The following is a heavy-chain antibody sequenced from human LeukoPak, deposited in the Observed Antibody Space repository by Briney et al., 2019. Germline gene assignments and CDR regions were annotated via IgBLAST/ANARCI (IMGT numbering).Heavy chain of an antibody. CDR3: ATGIGTAAGYYFDY. J-gene: IGHJ4*02. V-gene: IGHV1-24*01. CDR2: FDPEDGET. D-gene: IGHD6-13*01. CDR1: GYTLTELS. Sequence: ASVKVSCKVSGYTLTELSMHWVRQAPGKGLEWMGGFDPEDGETIYAQKFQGRVTMTEDTSTDTAYMELSSLRSEDTAVYYCATGIGTAAGYYFDYWGQGTLSPSPQ.